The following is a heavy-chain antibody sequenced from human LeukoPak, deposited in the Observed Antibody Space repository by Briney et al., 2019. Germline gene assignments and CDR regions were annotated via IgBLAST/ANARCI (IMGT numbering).Heavy chain of an antibody. Sequence: SQTLSLTCTVSGGSISSGGYYWSWIRQPPGKELEWIGYIYYSGSTNYNPSLKSRVTISVDTSKNQFSLKLSSVTAADTAVYYCARHPGGSYYAGYYFDYWGQGTLVTVSS. CDR3: ARHPGGSYYAGYYFDY. CDR1: GGSISSGGYY. J-gene: IGHJ4*02. CDR2: IYYSGST. V-gene: IGHV4-61*08. D-gene: IGHD1-26*01.